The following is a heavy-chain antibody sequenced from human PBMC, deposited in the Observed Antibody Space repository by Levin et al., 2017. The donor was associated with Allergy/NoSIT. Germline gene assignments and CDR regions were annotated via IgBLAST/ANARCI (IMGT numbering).Heavy chain of an antibody. CDR2: IKQDGSEK. D-gene: IGHD3-16*02. CDR1: GFTFSSYW. V-gene: IGHV3-7*04. J-gene: IGHJ4*02. CDR3: ARDEGYDYVWGSYPPDY. Sequence: GGSLRLSCAASGFTFSSYWMSWVRQAPGKGLEWVANIKQDGSEKYYVDSVKGRFTISRDNAKNSLYLQMNSLRAEDTAVCYCARDEGYDYVWGSYPPDYWGQGTLVTVSS.